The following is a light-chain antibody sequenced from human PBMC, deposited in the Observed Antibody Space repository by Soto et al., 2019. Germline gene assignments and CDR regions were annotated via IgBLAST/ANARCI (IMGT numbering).Light chain of an antibody. CDR1: SSDVGDYNF. CDR2: DVN. CDR3: CSYAGSPWV. Sequence: QSALTQPRSVSGSPGQSVTISCTGTSSDVGDYNFVSWYLQYPGQAPKLMIYDVNKRPSGVPDRFSGSKSGNTASLTISGLQAEDEADYYCCSYAGSPWVFGGGTQLTVL. J-gene: IGLJ3*02. V-gene: IGLV2-11*01.